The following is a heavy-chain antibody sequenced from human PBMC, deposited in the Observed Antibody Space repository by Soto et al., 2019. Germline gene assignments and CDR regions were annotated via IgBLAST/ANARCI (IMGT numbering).Heavy chain of an antibody. D-gene: IGHD6-25*01. CDR1: AFTFSTYW. CDR3: VRGCGRSGCPYYFDY. CDR2: IKQDGSEK. J-gene: IGHJ4*02. Sequence: PGGSLRLSCAASAFTFSTYWMSWLRQAPGKGLEWVATIKQDGSEKYHVDSVKGRFTISRDNAKESLYLEMNSLRAEDTAVYFCVRGCGRSGCPYYFDYWGQGSLVTVSS. V-gene: IGHV3-7*01.